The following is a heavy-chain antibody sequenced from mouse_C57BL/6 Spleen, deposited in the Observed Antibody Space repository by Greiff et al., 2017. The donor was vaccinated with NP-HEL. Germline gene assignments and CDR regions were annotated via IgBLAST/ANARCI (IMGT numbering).Heavy chain of an antibody. CDR2: INPGSGGT. D-gene: IGHD2-5*01. J-gene: IGHJ1*03. CDR1: GYAFTNYL. CDR3: ARYYSTGYFDV. V-gene: IGHV1-54*01. Sequence: QVQLQQSGAELVRPGTSVKVSCKASGYAFTNYLIEWVKQRPGQGLEWIGVINPGSGGTNYNEKFKGKATLTADKSSSTAYMQLSSLTSEDSAVYFGARYYSTGYFDVWGTGTTVTVSS.